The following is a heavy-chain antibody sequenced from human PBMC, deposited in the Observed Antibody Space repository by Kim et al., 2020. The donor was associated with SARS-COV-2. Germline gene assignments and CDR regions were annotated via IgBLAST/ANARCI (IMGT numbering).Heavy chain of an antibody. CDR3: ARLGDYYASSGPTPY. CDR1: GYTFTSYY. Sequence: ASVKVSCKASGYTFTSYYMHWVRQAPGQGLEWMGIINPSGGSTSYAQKFQGRVTMTRDTSTSTVYMELSSLRSEDTDVYYCARLGDYYASSGPTPYWGQGTLVTVSP. V-gene: IGHV1-46*01. CDR2: INPSGGST. J-gene: IGHJ4*02. D-gene: IGHD3-22*01.